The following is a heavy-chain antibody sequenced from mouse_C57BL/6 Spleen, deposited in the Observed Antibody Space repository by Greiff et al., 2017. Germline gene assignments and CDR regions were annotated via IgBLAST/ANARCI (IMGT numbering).Heavy chain of an antibody. CDR1: EYEFPSHD. Sequence: EVKLQESGGGLVQPGESLKLSCESNEYEFPSHDMSWVRKTPEKRLELVAAINSDGGSTYYPDTMERRFVISRDNTKKALYLQMSSLRSEDTALYYCARHEGEWDEAWFAYWGQGTLVTVSA. CDR2: INSDGGST. J-gene: IGHJ3*01. V-gene: IGHV5-2*01. D-gene: IGHD4-1*01. CDR3: ARHEGEWDEAWFAY.